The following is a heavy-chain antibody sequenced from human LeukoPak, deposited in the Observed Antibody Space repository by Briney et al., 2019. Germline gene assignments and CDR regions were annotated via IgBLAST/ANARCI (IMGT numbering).Heavy chain of an antibody. CDR2: IIPIFTTA. CDR3: AKGPQVGAFDL. V-gene: IGHV1-69*13. CDR1: GGTISNYV. D-gene: IGHD1-26*01. Sequence: SVKVSCKAAGGTISNYVISWVRQAPGQGLEWMGGIIPIFTTANYAQKFQGRVTITADESTSTAYMELSSLRSEDTAVYYCAKGPQVGAFDLWGQGTMVTVSS. J-gene: IGHJ3*01.